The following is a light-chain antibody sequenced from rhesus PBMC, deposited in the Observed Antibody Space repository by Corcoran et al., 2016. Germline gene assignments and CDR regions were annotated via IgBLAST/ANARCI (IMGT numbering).Light chain of an antibody. CDR1: QTISSY. V-gene: IGKV1-44*01. Sequence: DIQMTQSPSSLSASVGDRVTITCRASQTISSYLAWYQQKPGKVPKLLIYAASSLESWVPSRFSGSGSGTELTLTISSLQPEDFATDYCQQHNSHPWTFGQGTKVEIK. CDR2: AAS. CDR3: QQHNSHPWT. J-gene: IGKJ1*01.